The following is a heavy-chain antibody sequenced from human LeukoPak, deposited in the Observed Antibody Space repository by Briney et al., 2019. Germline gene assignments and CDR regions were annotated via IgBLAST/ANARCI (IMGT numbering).Heavy chain of an antibody. Sequence: SETLSLTCTVSGGSISNYYWSWIRQPPGKGLEWIGYIYYSGSTNYNPSLKSRVTISVDTSKNQFSLKLSSVTAADTAVYYCARDLIDYYYGMDVWGQGTTVTVSS. D-gene: IGHD3-22*01. J-gene: IGHJ6*02. CDR1: GGSISNYY. V-gene: IGHV4-59*01. CDR3: ARDLIDYYYGMDV. CDR2: IYYSGST.